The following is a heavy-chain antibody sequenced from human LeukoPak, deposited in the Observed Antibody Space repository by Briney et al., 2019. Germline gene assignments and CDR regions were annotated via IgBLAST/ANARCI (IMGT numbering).Heavy chain of an antibody. CDR2: IYSGGST. V-gene: IGHV3-53*01. D-gene: IGHD4-11*01. CDR3: ARGFWWDDYSNYALDY. Sequence: GGSLRLSCAASGFIVSSNYMSWVRQAPGKGLEWVSVIYSGGSTYYADPVKGRFTISRDNSKNTLYLQMNSLRAEDTAVYYCARGFWWDDYSNYALDYWGQGTLVTVSS. CDR1: GFIVSSNY. J-gene: IGHJ4*02.